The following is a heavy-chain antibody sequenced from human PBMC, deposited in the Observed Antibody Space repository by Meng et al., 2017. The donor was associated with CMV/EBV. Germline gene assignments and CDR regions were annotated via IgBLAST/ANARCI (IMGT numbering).Heavy chain of an antibody. CDR3: ARGVPLGIIYSFDY. D-gene: IGHD2-21*01. V-gene: IGHV1-18*01. Sequence: QVKLVQSGVEVKKPGASVKVSCKASGYTFTGDGISWVRQAPGQGLEWMGWISVYNGHTNFVQNLQGRVTMTTDTSTSTAYVELRSLRSDDTAIYYCARGVPLGIIYSFDYWGQGTLVTVAS. CDR2: ISVYNGHT. CDR1: GYTFTGDG. J-gene: IGHJ4*01.